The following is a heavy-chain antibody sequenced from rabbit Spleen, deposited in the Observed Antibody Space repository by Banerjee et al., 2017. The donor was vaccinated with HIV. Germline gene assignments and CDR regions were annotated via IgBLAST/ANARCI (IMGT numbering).Heavy chain of an antibody. V-gene: IGHV1S45*01. Sequence: QEQLVESGGGLVKPGASLTLTCTASGFSFSRSYDMCWVRQAPGKGLEWIGCIYTGNGHPHYASWAKGRFTISITSSTTVTLQMTSLTVADTATYFCARDTGSSFSSYGMDLWGPGTLVTVS. CDR2: IYTGNGHP. CDR3: ARDTGSSFSSYGMDL. J-gene: IGHJ6*01. D-gene: IGHD8-1*01. CDR1: GFSFSRSYD.